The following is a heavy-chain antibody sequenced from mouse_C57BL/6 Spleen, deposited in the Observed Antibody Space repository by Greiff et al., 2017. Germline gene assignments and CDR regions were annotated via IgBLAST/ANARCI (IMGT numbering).Heavy chain of an antibody. CDR3: TRRVLRFYFDY. J-gene: IGHJ2*01. CDR1: GYTFTDYE. Sequence: QVQLQQSGAELVRPGASVTLSCKASGYTFTDYEMHWVKQTPVHGLEWIGAIDPETGGTAYNQKFKGKAILTADKSSSTAYMELRSLTSEDSAVYYCTRRVLRFYFDYWGQGTTLTVSS. V-gene: IGHV1-15*01. D-gene: IGHD1-1*01. CDR2: IDPETGGT.